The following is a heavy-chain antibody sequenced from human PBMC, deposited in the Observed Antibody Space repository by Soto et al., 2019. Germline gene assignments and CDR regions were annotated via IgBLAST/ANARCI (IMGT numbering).Heavy chain of an antibody. V-gene: IGHV4-59*01. CDR1: GGSISSYY. J-gene: IGHJ4*02. CDR3: AREGYGSSGSYSYFDY. D-gene: IGHD3-22*01. CDR2: IYYSGST. Sequence: PSETLSLTCTVSGGSISSYYWSWIRQPPGKGLEWIGYIYYSGSTNYNPSLKSRVTISVDTSKNQFSLKLSSVTAADTAVYYCAREGYGSSGSYSYFDYWGQGNLVTVSS.